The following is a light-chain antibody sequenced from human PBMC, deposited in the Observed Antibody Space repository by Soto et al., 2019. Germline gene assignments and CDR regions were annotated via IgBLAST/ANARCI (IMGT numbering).Light chain of an antibody. V-gene: IGKV3-20*01. CDR1: QSVSSSY. CDR3: QQYGSSPWT. Sequence: EIVLTQSPGTLSLSPGERATLSCRASQSVSSSYLAWYQQKPGQTPRLLIYGASSRATGIPDRFGGGGSGTDFTLTISRLEPEDFAVYYCQQYGSSPWTFGQGTKVEIK. CDR2: GAS. J-gene: IGKJ1*01.